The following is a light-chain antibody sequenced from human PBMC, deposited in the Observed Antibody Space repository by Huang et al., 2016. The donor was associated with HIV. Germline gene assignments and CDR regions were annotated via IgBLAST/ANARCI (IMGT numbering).Light chain of an antibody. CDR2: DAS. CDR1: QSISNS. J-gene: IGKJ4*01. V-gene: IGKV3-11*01. CDR3: QQRTNWPLT. Sequence: EIVLTQSPATLSLSPGERANLSCSARQSISNSLAGYQQKPGQAPSLLIDDASNRATGIPAMFSDSGSGTDFTLTISNLEPEDSAVYYGQQRTNWPLTFGGGTKVEIK.